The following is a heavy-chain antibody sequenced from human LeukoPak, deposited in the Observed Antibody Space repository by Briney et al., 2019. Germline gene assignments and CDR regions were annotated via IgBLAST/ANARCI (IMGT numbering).Heavy chain of an antibody. D-gene: IGHD3-3*01. CDR1: GGSFSGYY. J-gene: IGHJ3*02. CDR3: ARASGSDAFDI. Sequence: SETLSLTCAVYGGSFSGYYWSWIRQPPGKGLEWIGYIYYSGSTNYNPSLKSRVTISVDTSKNQFSLKLSSVTAADTAVYYCARASGSDAFDIWGQGTMVTVSS. CDR2: IYYSGST. V-gene: IGHV4-59*12.